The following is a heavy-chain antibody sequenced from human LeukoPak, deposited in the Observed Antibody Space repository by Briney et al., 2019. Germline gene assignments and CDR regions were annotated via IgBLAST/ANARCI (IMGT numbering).Heavy chain of an antibody. CDR1: GYTFTTHG. CDR3: ARDNWGSSYYYYGLDV. Sequence: ASVKVSCKASGYTFTTHGITWVRQAPGQGLEWMGWINPYNGNTNYAQKLQGRVTMTTDTSTSTAFMELRSLRPDDTAVYYCARDNWGSSYYYYGLDVWGQGTTVTVS. V-gene: IGHV1-18*01. D-gene: IGHD7-27*01. CDR2: INPYNGNT. J-gene: IGHJ6*02.